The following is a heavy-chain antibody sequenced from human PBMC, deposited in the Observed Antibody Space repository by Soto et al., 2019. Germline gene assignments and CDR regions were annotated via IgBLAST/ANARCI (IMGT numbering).Heavy chain of an antibody. V-gene: IGHV3-7*01. CDR2: IKQDGSEK. Sequence: GGSLRLSCAASGFTFSSYWMSWVRQAPGKGLEWVANIKQDGSEKYYVDSVKGRFTISRDNAKNSLYLQMNSLRAEDTAVYYCAREMHIVLGPATYYYYYGMDVWGQGTTVTVS. D-gene: IGHD2-2*01. J-gene: IGHJ6*02. CDR3: AREMHIVLGPATYYYYYGMDV. CDR1: GFTFSSYW.